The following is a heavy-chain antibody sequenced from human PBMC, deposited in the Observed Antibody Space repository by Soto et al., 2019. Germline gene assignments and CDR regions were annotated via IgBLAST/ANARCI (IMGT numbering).Heavy chain of an antibody. CDR2: IYWDDDK. Sequence: GSGPTLVNPTQTLTLTCTFSGFSLTPSGLGVGWIRQPPGKALEWFGIIYWDDDKRYSPSLKSRLTITKDASKNQLVLTMTNMDPVDTATYYCAHLPWKQLWPRAPVVYWGQGSPVTVSS. D-gene: IGHD5-18*01. J-gene: IGHJ4*02. V-gene: IGHV2-5*02. CDR1: GFSLTPSGLG. CDR3: AHLPWKQLWPRAPVVY.